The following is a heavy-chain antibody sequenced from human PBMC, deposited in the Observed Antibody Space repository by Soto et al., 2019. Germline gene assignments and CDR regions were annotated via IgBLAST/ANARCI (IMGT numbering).Heavy chain of an antibody. CDR1: GLSLSTSGEA. D-gene: IGHD3-10*02. CDR2: IYWDDDK. CDR3: AHYVSTSPAGWFAP. Sequence: QITWKQSGLTLVKPTQSLMLTCTFSGLSLSTSGEAVGWIRQPPGKALDWLALIYWDDDKRYNPTLKTKLTITKDTSKTQVVLTLTTMDPVDTATYYCAHYVSTSPAGWFAPWGQGILVPVSS. J-gene: IGHJ5*02. V-gene: IGHV2-5*02.